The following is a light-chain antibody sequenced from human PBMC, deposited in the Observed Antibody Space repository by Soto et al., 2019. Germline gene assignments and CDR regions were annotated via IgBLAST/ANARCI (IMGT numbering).Light chain of an antibody. CDR3: QQYSSSSPT. Sequence: DIQMTQSPSTLSASVGVRVTITCRASQSISYWLAWYQQKPGKAPKLLIYGASSLESGVSSRFSGSGYVTEFTLTIDSLQPDDFATYYCQQYSSSSPTFGQGTNLEMK. CDR2: GAS. J-gene: IGKJ2*01. V-gene: IGKV1-5*01. CDR1: QSISYW.